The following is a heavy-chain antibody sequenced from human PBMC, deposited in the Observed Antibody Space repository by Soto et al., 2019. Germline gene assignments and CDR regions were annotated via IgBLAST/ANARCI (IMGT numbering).Heavy chain of an antibody. CDR2: ISGSGGST. CDR3: AKDTGGGGFLEWLAAYYFDY. Sequence: EVQLLESGGGLVQPGGSLRLSCAASGFTFSSYAMSWVRQAPGKGLEWVSAISGSGGSTYYADSVKGRFTISRDNSKNTLSMNTNCLRTEDTAVYYSAKDTGGGGFLEWLAAYYFDYWGQGTLVTVSS. CDR1: GFTFSSYA. J-gene: IGHJ4*02. V-gene: IGHV3-23*01. D-gene: IGHD3-3*01.